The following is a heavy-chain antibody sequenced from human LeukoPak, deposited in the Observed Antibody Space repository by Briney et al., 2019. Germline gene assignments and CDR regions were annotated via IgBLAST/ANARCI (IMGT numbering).Heavy chain of an antibody. V-gene: IGHV1-2*02. CDR1: GYTFTGYY. CDR2: INPNSGGT. Sequence: ASVKVSCKASGYTFTGYYMHWVRQAPGQGLEWMGWINPNSGGTNYAQKFQGRVTMTRDTSISTAYMELSSLRSEDTAVYYCARGSVFHSSSWYGEVGFDYWGQGTLVTVSS. D-gene: IGHD6-13*01. CDR3: ARGSVFHSSSWYGEVGFDY. J-gene: IGHJ4*02.